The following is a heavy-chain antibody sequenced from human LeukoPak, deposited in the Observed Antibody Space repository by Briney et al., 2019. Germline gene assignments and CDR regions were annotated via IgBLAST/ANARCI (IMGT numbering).Heavy chain of an antibody. CDR2: INPNSGGA. CDR3: ARGPPEYCSGGSCCSGRNWIDP. J-gene: IGHJ5*02. D-gene: IGHD2-15*01. Sequence: ASAKVSCKASGYIFTGYYMHWVRQAPGQGLEWMGWINPNSGGADYAQNFQGRVTMTRDTSISTAYMTLNRLRSDDTAVYYCARGPPEYCSGGSCCSGRNWIDPWGQGTLVTVSS. CDR1: GYIFTGYY. V-gene: IGHV1-2*02.